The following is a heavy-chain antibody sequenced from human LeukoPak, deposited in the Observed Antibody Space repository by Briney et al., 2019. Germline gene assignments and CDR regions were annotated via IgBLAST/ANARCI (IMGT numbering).Heavy chain of an antibody. Sequence: GASVKVSCKASGYTFTSYGISWVRQAPGQGLEWMGWISAYNDNTNYAQKLQGRVTMTTDTSTSTAYMELRSLRSDDTAVYYCARSTTGKGFYYMDVWGKGTTVTVSS. V-gene: IGHV1-18*01. D-gene: IGHD1-1*01. CDR2: ISAYNDNT. CDR1: GYTFTSYG. J-gene: IGHJ6*03. CDR3: ARSTTGKGFYYMDV.